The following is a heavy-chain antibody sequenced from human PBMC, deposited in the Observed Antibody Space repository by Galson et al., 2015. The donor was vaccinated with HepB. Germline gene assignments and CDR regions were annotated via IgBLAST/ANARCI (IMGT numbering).Heavy chain of an antibody. CDR1: GFTFSSYW. V-gene: IGHV3-74*01. CDR2: INSDGSST. CDR3: ARARNYEDYYYGMDV. Sequence: SLRLSCAASGFTFSSYWMHWVRQAPGKGLVWVSRINSDGSSTSYADSVKGRFTISRDNAKNTLYLQMNSLRAEDTAVYYCARARNYEDYYYGMDVWGQGTTFTVSS. D-gene: IGHD4-11*01. J-gene: IGHJ6*02.